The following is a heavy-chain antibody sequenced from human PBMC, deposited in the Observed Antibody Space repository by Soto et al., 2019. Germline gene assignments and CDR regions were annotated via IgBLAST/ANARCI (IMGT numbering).Heavy chain of an antibody. Sequence: PWESLKISCKGSGYSLTNYWIGWVRQMPGKGLEWMGIIYPGDSDARYSPSFQGQVTMSVDESSSTAYLQWDSLKASDTAMYYCLEDTARSYYFYAREVWGKGTTGTVCS. J-gene: IGHJ6*04. D-gene: IGHD5-18*01. V-gene: IGHV5-51*01. CDR3: LEDTARSYYFYAREV. CDR2: IYPGDSDA. CDR1: GYSLTNYW.